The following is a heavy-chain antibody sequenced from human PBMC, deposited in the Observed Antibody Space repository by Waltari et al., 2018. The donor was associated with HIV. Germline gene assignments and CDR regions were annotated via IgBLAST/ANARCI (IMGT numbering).Heavy chain of an antibody. CDR3: ARVVRDYYFDY. J-gene: IGHJ4*02. Sequence: EVQLVESGGGLVQPGGSLRLSCAAPGFTFSSYWMSWVRQAPGKGVEWVANIKQDGSEKYYVDSVKGRFTISRDNAKNSLYLQMNSLRAEDTAVYYCARVVRDYYFDYWGQGTLVTVSS. CDR2: IKQDGSEK. D-gene: IGHD1-26*01. V-gene: IGHV3-7*01. CDR1: GFTFSSYW.